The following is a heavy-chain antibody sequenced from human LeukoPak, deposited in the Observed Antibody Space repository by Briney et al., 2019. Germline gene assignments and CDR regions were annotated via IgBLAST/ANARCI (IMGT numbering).Heavy chain of an antibody. J-gene: IGHJ4*02. V-gene: IGHV4-34*01. CDR2: INHSGST. Sequence: SETLSLTCAVYGGSFSGYYWSWIRQPPGKGLEWIGEINHSGSTNYNPSLKSRVTISVDTSKNQFSLKLSSVTAADTAVYYCAKASGLIAVAAYWGQGTLVTVSS. CDR3: AKASGLIAVAAY. CDR1: GGSFSGYY. D-gene: IGHD6-19*01.